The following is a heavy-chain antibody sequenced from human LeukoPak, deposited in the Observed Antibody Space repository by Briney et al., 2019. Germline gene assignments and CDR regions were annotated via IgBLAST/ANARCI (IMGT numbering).Heavy chain of an antibody. CDR2: TWYDGSKE. CDR3: ARDLHPSGWSDFDY. J-gene: IGHJ4*02. Sequence: GGSLRLSCAVSGFNFNSYAMHWVRQAPGRGLEWVAVTWYDGSKEYYADSVKGRFTISRDISKNTLYLQMNSLRAEDTAVYYCARDLHPSGWSDFDYWGQGTLVTVSS. V-gene: IGHV3-33*08. CDR1: GFNFNSYA. D-gene: IGHD6-19*01.